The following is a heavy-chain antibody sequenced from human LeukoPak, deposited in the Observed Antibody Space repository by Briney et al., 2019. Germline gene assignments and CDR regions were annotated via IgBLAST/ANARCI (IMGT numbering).Heavy chain of an antibody. D-gene: IGHD2-2*01. CDR1: GGTFSSYA. V-gene: IGHV1-69*05. J-gene: IGHJ4*02. CDR3: ARGGRRIVVVPAAKNSFDY. Sequence: ASVKVSCKASGGTFSSYAISWVRQAPGQGLEWMRGIIPIFGTANYAQKFQGRVTITTDESTSTAYMELSSLRSEDTAVYYCARGGRRIVVVPAAKNSFDYWGQGTLVTVSS. CDR2: IIPIFGTA.